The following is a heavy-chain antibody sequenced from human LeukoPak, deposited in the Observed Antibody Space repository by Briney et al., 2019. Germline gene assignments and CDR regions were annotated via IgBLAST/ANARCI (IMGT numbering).Heavy chain of an antibody. CDR1: GGSFSGYY. Sequence: SETLSLTCAVYGGSFSGYYWSWIRQPPGKGLEWIGSIYYSGSTYYNPSLKSRVTISVDTSKNQFSLKLSSVTAADTAVYYCARDVIVVVAADAYNWFDPWGQGTLVTVSS. CDR3: ARDVIVVVAADAYNWFDP. V-gene: IGHV4-34*01. D-gene: IGHD2-15*01. J-gene: IGHJ5*02. CDR2: IYYSGST.